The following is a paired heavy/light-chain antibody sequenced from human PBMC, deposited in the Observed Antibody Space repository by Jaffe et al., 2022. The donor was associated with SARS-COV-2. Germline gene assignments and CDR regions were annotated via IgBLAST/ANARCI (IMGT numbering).Light chain of an antibody. J-gene: IGLJ3*02. Sequence: QSVLTQPPSVSAAPGQKVTISCSGSSSNIGNNYVSWYQQFPGTAPKFLINENDKRPSGIPDRFSGSKSGTSATLGITGLQTGDEADYYCGAWDSSLSAWVFGGGTKLTVL. CDR3: GAWDSSLSAWV. CDR1: SSNIGNNY. V-gene: IGLV1-51*02. CDR2: END.
Heavy chain of an antibody. V-gene: IGHV3-7*01. CDR1: GFTFSNYW. CDR3: ARSNSGWYYYYMDV. D-gene: IGHD6-19*01. Sequence: EVQLVESGGGLVQPGGSLRLSCAGSGFTFSNYWMSWVRQAPGKGLEWVANIKQDESEKYSVDSVKGRFTISRDNAKNSLFLQMNSLRAEDTAVYYCARSNSGWYYYYMDVWGTGTTVTVSS. CDR2: IKQDESEK. J-gene: IGHJ6*03.